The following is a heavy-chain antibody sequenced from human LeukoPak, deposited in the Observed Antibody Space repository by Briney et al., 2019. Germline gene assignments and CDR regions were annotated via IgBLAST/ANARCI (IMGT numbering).Heavy chain of an antibody. CDR1: GYTLTSYD. CDR2: MNPNSGNT. CDR3: ARVYYDFWSGYYVNWFDP. Sequence: VSVKVSCKASGYTLTSYDINWVGQATGQGLEWMGWMNPNSGNTGYAQKFQGRVTMTRNTSISTAYMELSSLRSEDTAVYYCARVYYDFWSGYYVNWFDPWGQGTLVTVSS. J-gene: IGHJ5*02. D-gene: IGHD3-3*01. V-gene: IGHV1-8*01.